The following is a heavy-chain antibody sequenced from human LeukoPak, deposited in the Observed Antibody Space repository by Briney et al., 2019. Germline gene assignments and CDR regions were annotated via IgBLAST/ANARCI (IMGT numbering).Heavy chain of an antibody. CDR1: GFTFSSYW. CDR3: ARERWITYELGFDP. Sequence: VGSLRLSCAASGFTFSSYWMSWVRQAPGKGLEWVANIKQDGSEKYYVDSVKGRFTISRDNAKNSLYLQMNSLRAEDTAVYYCARERWITYELGFDPWGQGTLVTVSS. V-gene: IGHV3-7*01. D-gene: IGHD2-2*01. CDR2: IKQDGSEK. J-gene: IGHJ5*02.